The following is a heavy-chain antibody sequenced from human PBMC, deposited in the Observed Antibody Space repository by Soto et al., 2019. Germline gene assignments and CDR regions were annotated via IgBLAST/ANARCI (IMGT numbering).Heavy chain of an antibody. Sequence: GASVKVSCKASGGTFSSYAISWVRQAPGQGLEWMGGIIPIFGTANYAQKFQGRVTITADESTSTAYMELSSLRSEDTAVYYCARGGDGYNWNYYYGMDVWGQGTTVTVSS. V-gene: IGHV1-69*13. J-gene: IGHJ6*02. CDR2: IIPIFGTA. D-gene: IGHD5-12*01. CDR1: GGTFSSYA. CDR3: ARGGDGYNWNYYYGMDV.